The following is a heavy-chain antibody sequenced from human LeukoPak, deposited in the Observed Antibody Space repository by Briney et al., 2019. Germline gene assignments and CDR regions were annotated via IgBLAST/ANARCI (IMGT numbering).Heavy chain of an antibody. J-gene: IGHJ4*02. CDR1: GYTFTGYY. CDR2: INPNSGGT. CDR3: ARELYGSGRPLDY. Sequence: ASVKVSCKASGYTFTGYYMRWVRQAPGQGLEWMGWINPNSGGTNYAQKFQGRVTMTRDTSISTAYMELSRLRSDDTAVYYCARELYGSGRPLDYWGQGTLVTVSS. V-gene: IGHV1-2*02. D-gene: IGHD3-10*01.